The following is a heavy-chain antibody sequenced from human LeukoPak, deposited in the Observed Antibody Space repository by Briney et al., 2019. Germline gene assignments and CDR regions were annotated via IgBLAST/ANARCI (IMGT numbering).Heavy chain of an antibody. J-gene: IGHJ4*02. Sequence: SETLSLTCTVSGGSIISSDYHWGWVRQPPGKGLEWIWTISYSGNTDYNPSLRSRVTISVDTSNNQFSLRLGSVTAADTAVYHCARLPSSWLEDYFDYWGQGTLVTVSS. CDR1: GGSIISSDYH. CDR3: ARLPSSWLEDYFDY. CDR2: ISYSGNT. V-gene: IGHV4-39*01. D-gene: IGHD6-19*01.